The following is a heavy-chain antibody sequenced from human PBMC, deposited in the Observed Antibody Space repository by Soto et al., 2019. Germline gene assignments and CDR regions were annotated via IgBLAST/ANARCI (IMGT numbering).Heavy chain of an antibody. J-gene: IGHJ4*02. V-gene: IGHV4-59*01. Sequence: SETLSLTCTVSGGSISSYYWSWIRQPPGKGLEGIGYIYYSGSTNYNPSLKSRVTISVDTSKNQFSLKLSSVTAADTAVYYCARETSGWFHYFDYWGQGTLVTVSS. CDR2: IYYSGST. CDR1: GGSISSYY. D-gene: IGHD6-19*01. CDR3: ARETSGWFHYFDY.